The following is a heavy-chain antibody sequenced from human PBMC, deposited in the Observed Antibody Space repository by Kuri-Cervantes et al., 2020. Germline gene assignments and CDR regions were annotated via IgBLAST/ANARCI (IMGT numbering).Heavy chain of an antibody. CDR1: GFSFDDYA. CDR3: AKAPLSWLALHYIDS. V-gene: IGHV3-9*01. J-gene: IGHJ4*02. CDR2: ISWNGGSV. Sequence: SLKISCEVSGFSFDDYAMHWVRQVPGKGLEWASSISWNGGSVAYAESVKGRFTVSRDNAKNALFLQMNSLTREDTAFYYCAKAPLSWLALHYIDSWGQGTLVTVSS. D-gene: IGHD6-19*01.